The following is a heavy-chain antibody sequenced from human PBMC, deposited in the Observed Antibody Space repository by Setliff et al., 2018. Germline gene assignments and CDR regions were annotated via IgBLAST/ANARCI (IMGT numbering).Heavy chain of an antibody. CDR1: DFTFSNSA. V-gene: IGHV3-23*01. CDR2: ITDSGSKI. J-gene: IGHJ3*02. Sequence: PGGSLRLSCVGSDFTFSNSAMSWVRQAPGKGLEWVSTITDSGSKILYVDSVKGRFTISRDNSKNSLYLQMNSLRAEDTAIYYCARQLRHAFDIWGQGTMVTVSS. CDR3: ARQLRHAFDI. D-gene: IGHD1-1*01.